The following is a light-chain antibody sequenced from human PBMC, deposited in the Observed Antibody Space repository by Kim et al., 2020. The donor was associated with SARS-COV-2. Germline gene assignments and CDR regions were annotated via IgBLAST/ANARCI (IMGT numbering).Light chain of an antibody. V-gene: IGLV2-14*03. J-gene: IGLJ3*02. CDR3: SSYTSSSTWV. CDR1: SRDVGGYNN. Sequence: GQSITISCPGTSRDVGGYNNVSWYQQHPGKAPKLMIYDVSNRPSGVSNRFSGSKSGNTASLTISGLQAEDEADYYCSSYTSSSTWVFGGGTQLTVL. CDR2: DVS.